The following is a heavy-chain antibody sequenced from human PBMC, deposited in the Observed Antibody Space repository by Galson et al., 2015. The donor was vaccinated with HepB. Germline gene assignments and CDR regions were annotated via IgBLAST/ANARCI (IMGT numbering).Heavy chain of an antibody. J-gene: IGHJ5*02. D-gene: IGHD6-13*01. V-gene: IGHV1-18*04. Sequence: SVKVSCKASGYTFTSCGISWVRQAPGQGLEWMGWISAYNGHTNYAQKLQGRVTMTTDTSTSTAYMELRSLRSDDTAVYYCARVYSSSWYNWFDPWGQGTLVTVSS. CDR1: GYTFTSCG. CDR3: ARVYSSSWYNWFDP. CDR2: ISAYNGHT.